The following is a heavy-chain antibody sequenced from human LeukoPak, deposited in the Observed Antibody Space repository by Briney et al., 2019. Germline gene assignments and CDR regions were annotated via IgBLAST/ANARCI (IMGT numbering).Heavy chain of an antibody. CDR3: ARGVSSNLVHFDY. J-gene: IGHJ4*02. CDR1: KFTFSTYS. CDR2: ISSDSNYI. V-gene: IGHV3-21*01. D-gene: IGHD6-13*01. Sequence: PGGSLRLSCAASKFTFSTYSMTWVRQAPGKGLEWVSSISSDSNYIFYSDSLEGRFTISRDNAKNSLYLQMISLRAEDTAVYYCARGVSSNLVHFDYWGQGTLVTVSS.